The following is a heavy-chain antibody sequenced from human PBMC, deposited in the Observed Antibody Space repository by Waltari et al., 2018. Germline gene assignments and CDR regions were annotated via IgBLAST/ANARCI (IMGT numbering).Heavy chain of an antibody. J-gene: IGHJ4*02. CDR3: ATDSYYFDY. CDR1: GFTFSSYA. CDR2: IYSGGST. V-gene: IGHV3-23*03. Sequence: EVQLLESGGGLVQPGGSLRLSCAASGFTFSSYAMSWVRQAPGKGLGGVSVIYSGGSTYYADSVKGRFTISRDNSKNTLYLQMNSLRAEDTAVYYCATDSYYFDYWGQGTLVTVSS. D-gene: IGHD2-21*01.